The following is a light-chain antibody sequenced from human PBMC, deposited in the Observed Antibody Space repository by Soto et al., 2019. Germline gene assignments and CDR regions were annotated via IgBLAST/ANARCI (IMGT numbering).Light chain of an antibody. CDR3: CSYAGNNIFV. Sequence: QSVLTQPASVSGSLGQSITISCTGSSSDVGTYYFVSWYQQHPGKVPKLMIHEGTKRPSGVSDRFSGSKSGNTASMTISGLQAEDEANYYCCSYAGNNIFVFGTGTKLTVL. CDR2: EGT. CDR1: SSDVGTYYF. J-gene: IGLJ1*01. V-gene: IGLV2-23*01.